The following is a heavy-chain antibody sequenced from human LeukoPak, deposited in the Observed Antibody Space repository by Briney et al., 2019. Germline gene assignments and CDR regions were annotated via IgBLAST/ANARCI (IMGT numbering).Heavy chain of an antibody. V-gene: IGHV3-21*01. J-gene: IGHJ6*03. Sequence: GGSLRLSCAASGFTFSSYSMNWVRQAPGKGLEWVSSISSSSSYIYYADSVKGRFTISRDNAKNSLYLQMNSLRAEDTAVYYCARDFRGEVPAAIPVDYYYYYMDVWGKGTTVTISS. CDR3: ARDFRGEVPAAIPVDYYYYYMDV. D-gene: IGHD2-2*01. CDR2: ISSSSSYI. CDR1: GFTFSSYS.